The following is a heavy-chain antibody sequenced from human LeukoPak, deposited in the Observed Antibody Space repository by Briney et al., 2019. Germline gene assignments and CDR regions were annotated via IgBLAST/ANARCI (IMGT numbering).Heavy chain of an antibody. V-gene: IGHV1-69*05. Sequence: SVKVSCKASGGTFSSYAISWVRQAPGQGLEWMGGTIPIFGTANYAQKFQGRVTITTDESTSTAYMELSSLRSEDTAVYYCAREPVRYGGNGGYYYMDVWGKGTTVTVSS. CDR3: AREPVRYGGNGGYYYMDV. D-gene: IGHD4-23*01. CDR1: GGTFSSYA. CDR2: TIPIFGTA. J-gene: IGHJ6*03.